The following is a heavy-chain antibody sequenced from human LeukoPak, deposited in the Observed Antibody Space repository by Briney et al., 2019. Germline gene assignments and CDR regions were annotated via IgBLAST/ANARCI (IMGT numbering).Heavy chain of an antibody. CDR2: INHSGST. D-gene: IGHD2-2*01. CDR1: GGSSSGYY. J-gene: IGHJ6*03. V-gene: IGHV4-34*01. Sequence: PSETLSLTCAVYGGSSSGYYWSWIRQPPGKGLEWIAEINHSGSTNYNPSLKSRVTISVDTSKNQFSLKLSSVTAADTAVYYCARGDIVVVPAALQSNAYYSYYMDVWGKGTTVTVSS. CDR3: ARGDIVVVPAALQSNAYYSYYMDV.